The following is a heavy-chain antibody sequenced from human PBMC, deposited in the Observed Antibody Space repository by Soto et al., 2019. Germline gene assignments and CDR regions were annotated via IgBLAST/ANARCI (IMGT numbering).Heavy chain of an antibody. J-gene: IGHJ4*02. V-gene: IGHV3-66*04. CDR2: IYSGGST. Sequence: GGYLRLSCASSGVTVSSNYMSWVRQAPGKGLEWVSVIYSGGSTYYADSVKGRFTISRDNSKNTLYLQMNSLRAEDTAVYYCARHGYSYGGGYFDYWCQGILVTGSS. D-gene: IGHD5-18*01. CDR3: ARHGYSYGGGYFDY. CDR1: GVTVSSNY.